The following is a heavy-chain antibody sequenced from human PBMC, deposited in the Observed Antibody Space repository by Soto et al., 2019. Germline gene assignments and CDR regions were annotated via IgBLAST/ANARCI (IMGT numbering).Heavy chain of an antibody. J-gene: IGHJ4*02. CDR1: GGSLSGSY. CDR2: ISYTGST. Sequence: PSETLSLTCTVSGGSLSGSYCSWIRKSPGESLEWIASISYTGSTTHNPSLKSRVTLSVDTSKNQFSLSLTSVTPADTAAYYCATGGGWLHNSYIRGLYFDYWGQGVLVTVSS. D-gene: IGHD3-3*02. CDR3: ATGGGWLHNSYIRGLYFDY. V-gene: IGHV4-59*01.